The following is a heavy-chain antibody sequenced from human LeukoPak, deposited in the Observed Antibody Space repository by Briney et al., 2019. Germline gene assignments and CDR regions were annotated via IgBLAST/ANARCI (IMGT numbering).Heavy chain of an antibody. D-gene: IGHD3-10*01. Sequence: GASVKVSCKASGYTFTSYGISWVRQAPGQGLEWMGWISAYNGNTNYAQKLQGRVTMTTDTSTSTAYMELRSLRSDDTAVYYCARDGAGGYYGSGSYSRYFDYWGQGTLVTVSS. J-gene: IGHJ4*02. V-gene: IGHV1-18*01. CDR1: GYTFTSYG. CDR3: ARDGAGGYYGSGSYSRYFDY. CDR2: ISAYNGNT.